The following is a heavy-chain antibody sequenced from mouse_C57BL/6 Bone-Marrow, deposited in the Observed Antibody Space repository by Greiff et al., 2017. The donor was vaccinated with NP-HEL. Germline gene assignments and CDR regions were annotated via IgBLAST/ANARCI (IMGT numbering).Heavy chain of an antibody. J-gene: IGHJ2*01. CDR2: ISYDGSN. V-gene: IGHV3-6*01. Sequence: DVKLQESGPGLVKPSQSLSLTCSVPGYSITSGYYWNWIRQFPGNKLEWMGYISYDGSNNYNPSLKNRISITRDTSKNQFFLKLNSVTTEDTATYYCAREVYYWGQGTTLTVSS. CDR3: AREVYY. CDR1: GYSITSGYY.